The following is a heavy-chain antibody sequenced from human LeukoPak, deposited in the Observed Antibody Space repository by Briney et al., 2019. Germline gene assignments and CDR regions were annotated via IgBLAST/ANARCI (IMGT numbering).Heavy chain of an antibody. V-gene: IGHV4-59*01. CDR2: IYYSGST. CDR3: ARGGLENGYHSNDDFDI. CDR1: GGSISGYY. D-gene: IGHD3-22*01. Sequence: SETLSLTCTVSGGSISGYYWSWIRQPPGKGLEWIGYIYYSGSTKYNPSLKSRVTMSVDTSRNQFSLKLSSVTAADTAVYYCARGGLENGYHSNDDFDIWGQGTMVTVSS. J-gene: IGHJ3*02.